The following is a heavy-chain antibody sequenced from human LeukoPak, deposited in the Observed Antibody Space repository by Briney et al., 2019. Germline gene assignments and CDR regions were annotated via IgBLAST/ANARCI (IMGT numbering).Heavy chain of an antibody. CDR1: GGSISSYY. D-gene: IGHD3-3*01. Sequence: SETLSLTCTVSGGSISSYYWSWIRQPPGKGLEWIAYVYYSGSTNYNPSLKSRVTISVDTSKNQFSLKLSSVTAADTAMYSCARDPGYDFWSGQKGWFDPWGQGTLVTVSS. J-gene: IGHJ5*02. V-gene: IGHV4-59*01. CDR2: VYYSGST. CDR3: ARDPGYDFWSGQKGWFDP.